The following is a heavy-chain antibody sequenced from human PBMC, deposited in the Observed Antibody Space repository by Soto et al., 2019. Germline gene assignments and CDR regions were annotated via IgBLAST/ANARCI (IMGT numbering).Heavy chain of an antibody. CDR3: ANPYYDSSGSPVDY. D-gene: IGHD3-22*01. J-gene: IGHJ4*02. CDR1: GFTFSSYG. V-gene: IGHV3-30*18. Sequence: GGSLRLSCAASGFTFSSYGMHWVRQAPGKGLEWVAVISYDGSNKYYADSVKGRFTISRDNSKNTLYLQMNSLRAEDTAVYYCANPYYDSSGSPVDYWGQGTLVTV. CDR2: ISYDGSNK.